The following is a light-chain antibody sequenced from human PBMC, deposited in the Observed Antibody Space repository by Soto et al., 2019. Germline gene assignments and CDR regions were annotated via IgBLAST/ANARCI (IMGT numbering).Light chain of an antibody. Sequence: ILLTQSPGTLSLSPGERATLSCRASQSVSSSYLAWYQQKPGQAPRLPIYGASSRATGIPDRFSGSGSGTDFTLTISRLEPEDFAVYYCQQYGSSPWTFGQGTKVDIK. V-gene: IGKV3-20*01. J-gene: IGKJ1*01. CDR2: GAS. CDR3: QQYGSSPWT. CDR1: QSVSSSY.